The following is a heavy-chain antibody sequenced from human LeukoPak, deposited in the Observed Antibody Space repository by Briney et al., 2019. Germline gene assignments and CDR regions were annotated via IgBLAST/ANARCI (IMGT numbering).Heavy chain of an antibody. J-gene: IGHJ4*02. D-gene: IGHD1-26*01. CDR2: IYTSGST. CDR3: AREAGLMGALPTSDY. V-gene: IGHV4-4*07. CDR1: GGSISSDY. Sequence: SETLSLTCTVSGGSISSDYWSWIRQPAGKGLEWIGRIYTSGSTNYNPSLKSRVTISVDTSKNQFSLKLSSVTAADTAVYYCAREAGLMGALPTSDYWGQGTLVTVSS.